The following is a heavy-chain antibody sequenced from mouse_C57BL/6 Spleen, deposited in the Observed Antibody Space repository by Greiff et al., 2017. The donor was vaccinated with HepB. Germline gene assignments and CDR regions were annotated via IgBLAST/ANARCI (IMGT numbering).Heavy chain of an antibody. Sequence: EVHLVESGGDLVKPGGSLKLSCAASGFTFSSYGMSWVRQTPDKRLEWVATISGGGSYTYYQDSVKGRYTISRDNAKNTRYLQMSSLTCEDTAMYDCARRDDECDYFDYWGQGTTLTVSS. CDR2: ISGGGSYT. CDR3: ARRDDECDYFDY. CDR1: GFTFSSYG. V-gene: IGHV5-6*01. J-gene: IGHJ2*01.